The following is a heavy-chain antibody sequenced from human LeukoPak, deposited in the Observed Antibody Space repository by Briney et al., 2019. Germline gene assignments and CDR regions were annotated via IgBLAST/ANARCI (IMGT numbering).Heavy chain of an antibody. CDR2: IYWDDDK. CDR1: GLSLSTTGVS. Sequence: SGPTLVKPTQTLTLTCTFSGLSLSTTGVSVGWIRQPPGKALEWAALIYWDDDKRYSPSLKSSLTITKDISKNQVVLTMTNMDPVDTATYYCASRGIHLWFGDSFDYWGQGTLVTVSS. V-gene: IGHV2-5*02. J-gene: IGHJ4*02. D-gene: IGHD5-18*01. CDR3: ASRGIHLWFGDSFDY.